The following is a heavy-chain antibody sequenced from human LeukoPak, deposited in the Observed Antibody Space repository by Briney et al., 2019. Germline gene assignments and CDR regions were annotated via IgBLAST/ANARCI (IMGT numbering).Heavy chain of an antibody. J-gene: IGHJ4*02. CDR1: GASISGSGYY. CDR2: IFYSGNT. D-gene: IGHD3-10*01. V-gene: IGHV4-39*01. CDR3: AILIKLRFMVRGVRGGYFDY. Sequence: KTSETLSLTFTVSGASISGSGYYWGWIRQPPGNGIEWIASIFYSGNTYYNPSIKNRVTITVDTSKHQFSLKLISVTAADRAVYYCAILIKLRFMVRGVRGGYFDYWGQGTLVSVSS.